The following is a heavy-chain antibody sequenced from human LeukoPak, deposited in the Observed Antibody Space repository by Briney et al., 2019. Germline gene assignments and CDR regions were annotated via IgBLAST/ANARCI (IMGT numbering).Heavy chain of an antibody. Sequence: SETLSLTCAVYGGSFSGYYWSWIRQPPGKGLEWIGEINHSGSTNYNPSLKSRVTISVDTSKNQFSLKLSSVTAADTAVYYCARAQWLLDYWGQGTLVTVSS. CDR3: ARAQWLLDY. D-gene: IGHD5-12*01. CDR1: GGSFSGYY. J-gene: IGHJ4*02. CDR2: INHSGST. V-gene: IGHV4-34*01.